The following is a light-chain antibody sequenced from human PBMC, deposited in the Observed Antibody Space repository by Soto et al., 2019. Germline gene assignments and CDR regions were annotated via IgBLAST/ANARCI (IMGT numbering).Light chain of an antibody. Sequence: SYDLTQPPSVSVSPGQTASITRSGDKLWHKYACWYQQKPGQSPVLVIYQDSKRPSGIPERFSGSNSGNTATLTISGTQAMDEADYYCQAWDRRTVVFGGGTKLTVL. J-gene: IGLJ2*01. CDR2: QDS. CDR1: KLWHKY. CDR3: QAWDRRTVV. V-gene: IGLV3-1*01.